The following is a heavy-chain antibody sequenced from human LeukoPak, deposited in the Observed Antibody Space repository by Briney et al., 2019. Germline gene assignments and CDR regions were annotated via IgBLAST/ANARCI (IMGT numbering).Heavy chain of an antibody. Sequence: ASVKVSCKVPGYTLTELSMHWVRQAPGKGLEWMGGFDPEDGETIYAQKFQGRVTMTEDTSTDTAYMVLSSLRSEDTAVYYCATAGYSYGLDAFDIWGQGTMVTVSS. CDR2: FDPEDGET. V-gene: IGHV1-24*01. D-gene: IGHD5-18*01. CDR1: GYTLTELS. J-gene: IGHJ3*02. CDR3: ATAGYSYGLDAFDI.